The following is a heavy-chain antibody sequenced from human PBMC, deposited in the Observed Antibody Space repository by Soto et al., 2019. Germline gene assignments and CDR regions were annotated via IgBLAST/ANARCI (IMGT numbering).Heavy chain of an antibody. CDR2: ISSSSSTI. D-gene: IGHD4-17*01. CDR3: ARSVRYGDYLNWFDP. Sequence: EVQLVESGGGLVQPGGSLRLSCAASGFTFSSYSMNWVRQAPGKGLEWVSYISSSSSTIYYVDSVKGRFTISRDHAKNSLYLQMNSLRAEDTAVYYCARSVRYGDYLNWFDPWGQGTLVTVSS. V-gene: IGHV3-48*01. J-gene: IGHJ5*02. CDR1: GFTFSSYS.